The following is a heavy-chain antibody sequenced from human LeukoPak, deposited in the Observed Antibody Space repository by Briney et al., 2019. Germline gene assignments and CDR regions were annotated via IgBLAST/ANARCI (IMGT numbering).Heavy chain of an antibody. CDR2: ISSSSSYI. V-gene: IGHV3-21*01. CDR3: ARDGLSRGVSDY. Sequence: PGGSLRLSCAASGFTFSSYSMNWVRQAPGKGLEWVSSISSSSSYIYYADSVKGRFTISRDNAKNSLYLQMNSLRAKDTAVYYCARDGLSRGVSDYWGQGTLVTVSS. J-gene: IGHJ4*02. CDR1: GFTFSSYS. D-gene: IGHD3-10*01.